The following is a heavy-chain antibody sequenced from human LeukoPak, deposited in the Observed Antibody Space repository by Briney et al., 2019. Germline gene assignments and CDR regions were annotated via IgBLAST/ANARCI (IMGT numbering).Heavy chain of an antibody. CDR3: SRLRCSGTYYSDY. CDR1: AFTFRDYA. D-gene: IGHD3-10*02. J-gene: IGHJ4*02. Sequence: GGSLRLSCAASAFTFRDYAMNWVRPAPGKGLEWVSAITYNSGSTYYAASVKGRFDLARGHFKKPVHLEMNSLKAGEKARYYCSRLRCSGTYYSDYWGQGTLVTVSS. V-gene: IGHV3-23*01. CDR2: ITYNSGST.